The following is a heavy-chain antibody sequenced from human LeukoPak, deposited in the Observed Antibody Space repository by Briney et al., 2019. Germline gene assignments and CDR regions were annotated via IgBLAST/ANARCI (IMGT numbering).Heavy chain of an antibody. CDR3: ARDIAAAVNWFDP. Sequence: GGSLRLSCAASGFTFSSYSMNWVRQAPGKGLEWVSSISSSSSYIYYADSVKGRFTISRDNAKNLLCLQMNSLRAEDTAVYYCARDIAAAVNWFDPWGQGTLVTVSS. V-gene: IGHV3-21*01. J-gene: IGHJ5*02. CDR1: GFTFSSYS. D-gene: IGHD6-13*01. CDR2: ISSSSSYI.